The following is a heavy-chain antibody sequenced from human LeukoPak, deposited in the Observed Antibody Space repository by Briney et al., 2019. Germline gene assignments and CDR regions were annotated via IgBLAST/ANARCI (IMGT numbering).Heavy chain of an antibody. J-gene: IGHJ4*02. Sequence: SGPTLVNPTQTLTLTCTFSGFSLRTGGVGVGWMRQPPGKALKWLALIYWDDDKRYSPSLKSRLTITKDTSKNQVVLTMTNMDPVDTATYYCAHRTHIYGLDYWGQGTLVTVSS. CDR3: AHRTHIYGLDY. D-gene: IGHD4-17*01. CDR2: IYWDDDK. V-gene: IGHV2-5*02. CDR1: GFSLRTGGVG.